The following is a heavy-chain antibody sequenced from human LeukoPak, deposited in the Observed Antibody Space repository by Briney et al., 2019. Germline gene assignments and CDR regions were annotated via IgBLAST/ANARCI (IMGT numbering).Heavy chain of an antibody. Sequence: PGGSLRLSCVASGFTFSSDSMNWVRQAPGKGLEWVSYISSSSSTIYYADAVKGRFTISRDNAKNSLYLQMNSLRAEGTAVYYCAIPKGPDGWEPFDYWGQGTLVTVSS. D-gene: IGHD1-26*01. CDR1: GFTFSSDS. CDR3: AIPKGPDGWEPFDY. V-gene: IGHV3-48*01. J-gene: IGHJ4*02. CDR2: ISSSSSTI.